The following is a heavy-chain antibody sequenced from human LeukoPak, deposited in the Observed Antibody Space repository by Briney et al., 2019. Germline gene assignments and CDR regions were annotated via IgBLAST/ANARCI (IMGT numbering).Heavy chain of an antibody. CDR3: AKKAGPFTISSHYYMDV. CDR2: ISGSGGST. D-gene: IGHD3-3*01. Sequence: PGGSLRLSCAASGFTFSSYAMSWVRQAPGKGLEWVSAISGSGGSTYYADSVKGRFTISRDNSKNTLYLQMNSLRAEDTAVYYCAKKAGPFTISSHYYMDVWGKGTTVTVSS. J-gene: IGHJ6*03. V-gene: IGHV3-23*01. CDR1: GFTFSSYA.